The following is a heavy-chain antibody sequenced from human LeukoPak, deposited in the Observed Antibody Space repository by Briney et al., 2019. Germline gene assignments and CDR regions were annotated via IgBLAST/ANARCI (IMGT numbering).Heavy chain of an antibody. J-gene: IGHJ5*02. Sequence: SETLSLTCTGSGGSISNSSYYWGWLRQPPGKGLEWIGSIYYSGSTYYNPSLKSRVTMSVDTSKNQFSLKLSSVTAPDTAVYYCARLKSGVGWFDPWGQGTLVTVSS. CDR2: IYYSGST. CDR1: GGSISNSSYY. CDR3: ARLKSGVGWFDP. D-gene: IGHD2-8*01. V-gene: IGHV4-39*01.